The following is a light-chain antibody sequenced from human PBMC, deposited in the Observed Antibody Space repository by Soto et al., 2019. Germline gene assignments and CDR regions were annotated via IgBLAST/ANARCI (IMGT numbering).Light chain of an antibody. Sequence: DIQMTQSPSTLSVSVGGRVTITCRASQSISSWLAWYQQKLGRAPRLLIYDASSLESGVPSRFSGSGYGTEFTLTISSLQADDFATYYYQQYNNYSSLSFGGGTKVDI. V-gene: IGKV1-5*01. CDR3: QQYNNYSSLS. J-gene: IGKJ4*01. CDR1: QSISSW. CDR2: DAS.